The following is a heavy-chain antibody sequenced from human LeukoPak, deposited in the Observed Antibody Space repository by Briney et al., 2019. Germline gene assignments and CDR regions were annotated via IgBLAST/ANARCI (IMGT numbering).Heavy chain of an antibody. CDR2: IIPIFGTA. D-gene: IGHD2-2*01. CDR1: GGTFSSYA. V-gene: IGHV1-69*06. J-gene: IGHJ6*04. Sequence: ASVKVSCKASGGTFSSYAISWVRQAPGQGREGMGGIIPIFGTANYAQKFQGRVTITADKSTSTAYMELSSLRSENTAVYYCARVPYSCSSTSCYGYYYYGMDVWGKGTTVTVSS. CDR3: ARVPYSCSSTSCYGYYYYGMDV.